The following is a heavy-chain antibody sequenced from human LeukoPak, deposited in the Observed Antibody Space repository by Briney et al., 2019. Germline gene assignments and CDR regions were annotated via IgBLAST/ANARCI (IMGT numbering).Heavy chain of an antibody. CDR3: ARSAIAAAGTSWFGP. Sequence: GESLKISCKGSGYSFTSYWIGWVRQMPGKGLEWMGIIYPGDSDIRYSPSFQGQVTISADKSISTAYLQWSSLKASDTAMYYCARSAIAAAGTSWFGPWGQGTLVTVSS. CDR2: IYPGDSDI. D-gene: IGHD6-13*01. CDR1: GYSFTSYW. J-gene: IGHJ5*02. V-gene: IGHV5-51*01.